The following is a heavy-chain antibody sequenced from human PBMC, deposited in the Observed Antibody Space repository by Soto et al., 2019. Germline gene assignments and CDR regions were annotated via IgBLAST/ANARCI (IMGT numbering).Heavy chain of an antibody. CDR2: INPNSGGT. J-gene: IGHJ4*02. V-gene: IGHV1-2*04. CDR1: GYTFTGYY. Sequence: ASVNVSFKASGYTFTGYYMHWVRQAPGQGLEWMGWINPNSGGTNYAQKFQGWVTMTRDTSISTAYMELSRLRSDDTAVYYCARVRYCSGGSCYPPIFDDWGQGTLVTFSS. D-gene: IGHD2-15*01. CDR3: ARVRYCSGGSCYPPIFDD.